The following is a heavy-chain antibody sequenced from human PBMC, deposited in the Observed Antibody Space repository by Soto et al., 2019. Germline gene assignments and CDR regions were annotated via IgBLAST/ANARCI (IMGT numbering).Heavy chain of an antibody. J-gene: IGHJ3*02. CDR3: AKHARGYGDRNDAFDI. CDR2: ISGSGGST. D-gene: IGHD4-17*01. CDR1: GFTFSSYA. V-gene: IGHV3-23*01. Sequence: GGSLRLSCAASGFTFSSYAMSWVRQAPGKGLEWVSGISGSGGSTYYADSVKGRFTISRDNSKNTLYLQMNSLRAEDTAVYYCAKHARGYGDRNDAFDIWGQGTMVTVSS.